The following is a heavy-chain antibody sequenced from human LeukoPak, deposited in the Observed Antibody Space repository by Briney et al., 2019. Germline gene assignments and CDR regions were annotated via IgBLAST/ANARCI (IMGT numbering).Heavy chain of an antibody. D-gene: IGHD3-3*01. Sequence: PGRSLRLSCAASGFTFDDYAMHWVRQAPGKGLEWVSGISWNSGSIGYADSVKGRFTISRDNAKNSLYLQMNSLRAEDTAVYYCAKDFFLWGQGTLVTVSS. CDR3: AKDFFL. J-gene: IGHJ4*02. CDR2: ISWNSGSI. V-gene: IGHV3-9*01. CDR1: GFTFDDYA.